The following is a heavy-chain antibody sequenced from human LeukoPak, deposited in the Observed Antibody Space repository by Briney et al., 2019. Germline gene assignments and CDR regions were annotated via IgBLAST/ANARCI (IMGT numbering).Heavy chain of an antibody. V-gene: IGHV1-69*13. CDR2: IIPIFGTA. Sequence: SVKVSCKASGGTFSSYAISWVRQAPGQGLEWMGGIIPIFGTANYAQKFQGRVTITADESTSTAYMELSSLRSEDTAVYYCASGGNQGVVIATPYDYWGRGTLVTVSS. D-gene: IGHD2-21*01. CDR1: GGTFSSYA. J-gene: IGHJ4*02. CDR3: ASGGNQGVVIATPYDY.